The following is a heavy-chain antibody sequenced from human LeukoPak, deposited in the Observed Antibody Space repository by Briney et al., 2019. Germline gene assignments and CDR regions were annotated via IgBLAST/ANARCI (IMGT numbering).Heavy chain of an antibody. D-gene: IGHD3-10*01. CDR2: ISYDGSNK. CDR1: GFTFSSYG. CDR3: AKDVGAWSYYSFDY. J-gene: IGHJ4*02. Sequence: PGRSLRLSCAASGFTFSSYGMHWVRQAPGKGLEWVAVISYDGSNKYYADSVKGRFSISRDNSKNTLYLQMNSLRAEDTAVYYCAKDVGAWSYYSFDYWGQGTLVTVSS. V-gene: IGHV3-30*18.